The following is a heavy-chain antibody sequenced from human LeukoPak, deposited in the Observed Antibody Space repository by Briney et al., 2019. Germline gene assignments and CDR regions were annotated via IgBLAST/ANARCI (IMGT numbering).Heavy chain of an antibody. CDR1: GFTFSSYS. D-gene: IGHD6-13*01. CDR3: ARDQYSSSWYEDY. J-gene: IGHJ4*02. V-gene: IGHV3-21*01. Sequence: GGSLRLSCAASGFTFSSYSMNWVRQAPGKGLEWVSSISSSSSYIYYADSVKGRFTISRDNAKNSLYLQMNSLRAEDTAVYYCARDQYSSSWYEDYWGQGTLVTVSS. CDR2: ISSSSSYI.